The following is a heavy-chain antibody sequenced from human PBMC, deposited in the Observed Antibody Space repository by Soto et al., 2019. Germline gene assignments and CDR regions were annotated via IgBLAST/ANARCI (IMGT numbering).Heavy chain of an antibody. V-gene: IGHV4-61*01. CDR2: IYYSGST. CDR1: GGSVSSGSYY. Sequence: PSETLSLTCTASGGSVSSGSYYWSWIRQPPGKGLEWIGYIYYSGSTNYNPSLKSRVTISVDTSKNQFSLKLSSVTAADTAVYYCARAVVVPAATAVGNWFDTWGQGTLVTV. CDR3: ARAVVVPAATAVGNWFDT. D-gene: IGHD2-2*01. J-gene: IGHJ5*02.